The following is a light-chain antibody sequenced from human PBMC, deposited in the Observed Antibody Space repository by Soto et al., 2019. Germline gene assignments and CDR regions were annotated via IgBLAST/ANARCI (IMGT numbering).Light chain of an antibody. J-gene: IGKJ1*01. CDR1: QVIRND. CDR3: LHDHNYPWT. V-gene: IGKV1-6*01. CDR2: GAS. Sequence: AIQMTQSPSSLSASVGDRVTITCRASQVIRNDLGWYQQKPGKAPKLLIYGASNLQSGVPSRFSGSGPGTDFTPTNTSPQPEDFAPYYCLHDHNYPWTLGQGTKVDIK.